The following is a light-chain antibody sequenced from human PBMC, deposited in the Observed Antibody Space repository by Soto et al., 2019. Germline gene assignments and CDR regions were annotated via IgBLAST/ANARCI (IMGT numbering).Light chain of an antibody. V-gene: IGKV3-20*01. J-gene: IGKJ1*01. Sequence: EIVLTQSPGTLSLSPGERATLSCRAIQAVRSSYLAWYQQKPGQAPRLLIYGASSRATGIPDRFSGSGSGTDYTLTISRLEPEDFAVYYCQQYGSSPWTFGQGTKVDI. CDR1: QAVRSSY. CDR2: GAS. CDR3: QQYGSSPWT.